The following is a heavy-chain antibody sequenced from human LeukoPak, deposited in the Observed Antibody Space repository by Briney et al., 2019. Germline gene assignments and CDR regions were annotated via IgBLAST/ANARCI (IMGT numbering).Heavy chain of an antibody. J-gene: IGHJ6*03. D-gene: IGHD6-13*01. Sequence: GGSLRLSCEVSGFTFSSYGMHWVRQAPGKGLEWVAFIRYDGSNKYYADSVKGRFTISRDNSKNTLYLQMNSLRAEDTAVYYCAKDISRRGAAAAVYYYYMDVWGKGTTVTVSS. CDR2: IRYDGSNK. V-gene: IGHV3-30*02. CDR3: AKDISRRGAAAAVYYYYMDV. CDR1: GFTFSSYG.